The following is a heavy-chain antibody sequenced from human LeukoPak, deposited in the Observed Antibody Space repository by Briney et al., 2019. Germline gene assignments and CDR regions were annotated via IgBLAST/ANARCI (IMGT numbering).Heavy chain of an antibody. J-gene: IGHJ6*02. D-gene: IGHD5-18*01. V-gene: IGHV1-18*01. Sequence: VASVKVSCKASGYTFTSYGISWVRQAPGQGLEWMGWISAYNGNTNYAQKLQGRVTMTTDTSTSTAYMELRSLRSEDTAVYYCATEGYTAMVPPSYGMDVWGQGTTVTVSS. CDR3: ATEGYTAMVPPSYGMDV. CDR1: GYTFTSYG. CDR2: ISAYNGNT.